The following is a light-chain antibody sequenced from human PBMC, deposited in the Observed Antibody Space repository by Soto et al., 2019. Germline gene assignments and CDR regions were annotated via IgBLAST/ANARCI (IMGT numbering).Light chain of an antibody. CDR3: QQYVSSPRT. J-gene: IGKJ1*01. CDR2: GTS. V-gene: IGKV3-20*01. Sequence: EIVLTQSPGTLSLSPGDRATLSCRASQSVSSSYLAWYQQKPGQAPRLLIYGTSSRATGIPDRFSGSGSGTDFTLTISRLEPEDFAVYYCQQYVSSPRTFGQVTKVDIK. CDR1: QSVSSSY.